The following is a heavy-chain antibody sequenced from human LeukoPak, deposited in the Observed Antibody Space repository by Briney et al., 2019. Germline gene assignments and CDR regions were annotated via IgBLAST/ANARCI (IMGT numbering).Heavy chain of an antibody. J-gene: IGHJ4*02. D-gene: IGHD3-22*01. CDR3: RRDSYDSSGYSDY. V-gene: IGHV3-64*01. Sequence: PGGSLRLSCAASGFTFSSYAMHWVRQAPGKGLEYVSVISSNGDSTYYANSVNGRFTISRDNSKNTLYLQMGSLRPDDMAVYYRRRDSYDSSGYSDYWGQGTLVTVSS. CDR2: ISSNGDST. CDR1: GFTFSSYA.